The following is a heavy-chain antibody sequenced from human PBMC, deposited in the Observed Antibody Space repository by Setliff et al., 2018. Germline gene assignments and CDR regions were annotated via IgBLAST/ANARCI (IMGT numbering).Heavy chain of an antibody. J-gene: IGHJ3*02. V-gene: IGHV4-4*07. CDR1: GGSISDYY. CDR3: AREPSPSDALDI. CDR2: IYSIGSA. Sequence: SETLSLTCGGYGGSISDYYWSWIRQPAGKGLEWIGRIYSIGSATYNPSLKGRVTISLDRSENEFSLNLTSVTAADTAVYFCAREPSPSDALDIWGQGTMVTVSS.